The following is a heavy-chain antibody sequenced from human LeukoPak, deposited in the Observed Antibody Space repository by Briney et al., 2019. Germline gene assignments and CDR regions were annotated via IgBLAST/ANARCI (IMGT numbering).Heavy chain of an antibody. D-gene: IGHD2-21*02. CDR3: ARDRVSSYCGGDCRYSLNY. CDR1: GGSISSYY. Sequence: SETLSLTCTVSGGSISSYYWSWIRQPPGKGLEWIGYIYTSGSTNYNPSLKSRVTISVDTSKNQFSLKLSSVTAADTAVYYCARDRVSSYCGGDCRYSLNYWGQGTLVTVSS. CDR2: IYTSGST. J-gene: IGHJ4*02. V-gene: IGHV4-4*09.